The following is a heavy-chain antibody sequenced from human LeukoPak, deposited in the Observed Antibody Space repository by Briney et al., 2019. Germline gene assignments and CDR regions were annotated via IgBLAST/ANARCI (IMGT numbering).Heavy chain of an antibody. CDR2: IYYSGRT. D-gene: IGHD2-8*01. Sequence: SETLSLTCTVSGGSFSSFYWSWIRQPPGKGLEWIGYIYYSGRTKYNPSLKSRVTMSVDTSRNQLSLKLSSVTAADTAVYYCAGGGVYGVGQSAVTTDYWGQGTLVIVSS. J-gene: IGHJ4*02. CDR3: AGGGVYGVGQSAVTTDY. CDR1: GGSFSSFY. V-gene: IGHV4-59*01.